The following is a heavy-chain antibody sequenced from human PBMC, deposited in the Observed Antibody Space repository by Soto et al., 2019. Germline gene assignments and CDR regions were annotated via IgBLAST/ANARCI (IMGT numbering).Heavy chain of an antibody. D-gene: IGHD4-17*01. J-gene: IGHJ4*02. CDR3: ARTPRGYDYGDYDY. CDR2: IFSNDEK. V-gene: IGHV2-26*01. CDR1: GFSLSNARLG. Sequence: QVTLKESGPVLVQPTETLTLTCTVSGFSLSNARLGVSWIRQPPGKALEWLAHIFSNDEKSYSTSLKSRLTISKDTSKSQVVLTMTNMDPVDTATYYCARTPRGYDYGDYDYWGQGTLVTVSS.